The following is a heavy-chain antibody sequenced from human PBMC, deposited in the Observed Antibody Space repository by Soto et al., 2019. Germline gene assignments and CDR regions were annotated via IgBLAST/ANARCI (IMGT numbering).Heavy chain of an antibody. CDR1: GYSFSTHW. CDR3: ARSQFDYIWGTSGYFDS. J-gene: IGHJ4*02. Sequence: PGESLKISCKGSGYSFSTHWVGWVRQVPGKGLEWMGIIYPGDSDTRYSPSFQGQVTISADESITTAYLQWSSLKASDTAMYYCARSQFDYIWGTSGYFDSWGQGTLVTVSS. CDR2: IYPGDSDT. D-gene: IGHD3-16*01. V-gene: IGHV5-51*01.